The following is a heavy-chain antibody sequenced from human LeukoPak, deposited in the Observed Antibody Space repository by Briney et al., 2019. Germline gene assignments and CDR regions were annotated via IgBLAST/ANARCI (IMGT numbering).Heavy chain of an antibody. D-gene: IGHD3-10*01. CDR1: GYTLTELS. CDR3: ATDQGGFGELYSPNYYYYGMDV. V-gene: IGHV1-24*01. CDR2: FDPEDGET. J-gene: IGHJ6*02. Sequence: ASVKVSCKVSGYTLTELSMHWVRQAPGKGLEWMGGFDPEDGETIYAQKFQGRVTMTEDTSTDTAYTELSSLRSGDTAVYYCATDQGGFGELYSPNYYYYGMDVWGQGTTVTVSS.